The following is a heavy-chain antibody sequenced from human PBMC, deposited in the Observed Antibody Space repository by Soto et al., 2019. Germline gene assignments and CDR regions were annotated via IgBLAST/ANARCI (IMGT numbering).Heavy chain of an antibody. D-gene: IGHD5-18*01. CDR1: GGSISSGGYY. CDR3: ATGNTPWIQLWPNNWFDP. J-gene: IGHJ5*02. Sequence: SETLSLTCTVSGGSISSGGYYWSWIRQHPGKGLEWIGYIYYSGSTYYNPSLKSRVTISVDTSKNQFSPKLSSVTAADTAVYYCATGNTPWIQLWPNNWFDPWGQGTLVTVSS. CDR2: IYYSGST. V-gene: IGHV4-31*03.